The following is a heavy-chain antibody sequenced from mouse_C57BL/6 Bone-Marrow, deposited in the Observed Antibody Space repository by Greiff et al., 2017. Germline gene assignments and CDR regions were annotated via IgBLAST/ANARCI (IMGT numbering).Heavy chain of an antibody. J-gene: IGHJ4*01. CDR3: TTFYSNYHYAMDY. V-gene: IGHV14-1*01. D-gene: IGHD2-5*01. CDR2: IDPEDGDT. CDR1: GFNIKDYY. Sequence: EVQLQQSGAELVRPGASVKLSCTASGFNIKDYYMHWVKQRPERGLEWIGRIDPEDGDTEYAPKFQGKATMTADTSSNTAYLQLSSLTSEDTAVYYCTTFYSNYHYAMDYWGQGTSVTVSS.